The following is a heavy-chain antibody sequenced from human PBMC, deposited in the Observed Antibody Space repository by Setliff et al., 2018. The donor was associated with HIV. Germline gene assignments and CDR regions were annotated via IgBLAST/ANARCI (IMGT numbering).Heavy chain of an antibody. Sequence: PGGSLRLSCAASGFTFSNAWMSWVRQAPGKGLEWVGRLKSTTEGGTADYAAPVKGRFNISRDDSKNTLYLQMNSLITEDTAVYYCTTYYFGSGTYGPTNWGQGTLVTVSS. V-gene: IGHV3-15*01. J-gene: IGHJ4*02. CDR3: TTYYFGSGTYGPTN. D-gene: IGHD3-10*01. CDR1: GFTFSNAW. CDR2: LKSTTEGGTA.